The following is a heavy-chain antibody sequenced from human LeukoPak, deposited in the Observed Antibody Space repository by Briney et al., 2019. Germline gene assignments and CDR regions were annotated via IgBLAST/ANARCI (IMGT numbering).Heavy chain of an antibody. V-gene: IGHV4-34*01. CDR1: GGSFSGYY. CDR2: INHSGST. D-gene: IGHD3-10*01. Sequence: SETLSLTCAVYGGSFSGYYWSWIRQPPGKGLEWIGEINHSGSTNYNPSLKSRVTISVDTSKNQFSLKLSSVTAADTAVYYCARAGYYYGSGSYRYWGQGTLVTVSS. CDR3: ARAGYYYGSGSYRY. J-gene: IGHJ4*02.